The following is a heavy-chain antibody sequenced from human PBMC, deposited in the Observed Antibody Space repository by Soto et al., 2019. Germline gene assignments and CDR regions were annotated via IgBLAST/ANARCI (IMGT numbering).Heavy chain of an antibody. Sequence: SETLSLTCTVSGGSISSGDYYWSWIRQPPGKGLEWIGYIYYSGSTYYNPSLKSRVTISVDTSKNQFSLKLSSVTAADTAVYYCASTQNSGYYYHIDYWGQGTLVTVSS. CDR3: ASTQNSGYYYHIDY. J-gene: IGHJ4*02. V-gene: IGHV4-30-4*01. CDR1: GGSISSGDYY. CDR2: IYYSGST. D-gene: IGHD3-22*01.